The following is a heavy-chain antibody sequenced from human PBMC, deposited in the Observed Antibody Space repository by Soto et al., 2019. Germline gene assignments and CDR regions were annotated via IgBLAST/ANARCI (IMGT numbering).Heavy chain of an antibody. J-gene: IGHJ3*02. Sequence: ASVKVSCKASGYMFTNYGISWVRQAPGQGLEWMGWIHTYNSNTNYAQKVQGRVTMTTDTSTSTAYMELRSLRSDDTAVYYCARASEAIAVGGYAFDIWGQGTMVTVSS. CDR3: ARASEAIAVGGYAFDI. CDR1: GYMFTNYG. CDR2: IHTYNSNT. D-gene: IGHD6-19*01. V-gene: IGHV1-18*01.